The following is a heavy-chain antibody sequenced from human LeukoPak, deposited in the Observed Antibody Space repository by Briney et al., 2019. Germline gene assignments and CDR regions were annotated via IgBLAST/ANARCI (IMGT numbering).Heavy chain of an antibody. CDR2: MNPNSGNT. V-gene: IGHV1-8*01. J-gene: IGHJ4*02. CDR3: ARNFRPSGPEGY. CDR1: GYTFTSYD. Sequence: GASVKVSCKASGYTFTSYDINWVRQATGQGLEWMGWMNPNSGNTGYAQKFQGRVTMTRNTSISTAYMELSSLRSEDTAVYYCARNFRPSGPEGYWGQGTLVTVSS. D-gene: IGHD2-15*01.